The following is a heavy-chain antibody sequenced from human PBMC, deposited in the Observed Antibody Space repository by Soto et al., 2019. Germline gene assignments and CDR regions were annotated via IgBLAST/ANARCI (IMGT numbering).Heavy chain of an antibody. Sequence: AAVKVSCKASGYSFTNNDVSWVRQATGQGLEWMGWMNPGSGDTGYAQKFQGRVTMTRDISIATAYMELSSLRSDDTAIYYCARMEPFGSLNWFDPWGQGTLVTVSS. D-gene: IGHD3-10*01. V-gene: IGHV1-8*01. CDR3: ARMEPFGSLNWFDP. J-gene: IGHJ5*02. CDR1: GYSFTNND. CDR2: MNPGSGDT.